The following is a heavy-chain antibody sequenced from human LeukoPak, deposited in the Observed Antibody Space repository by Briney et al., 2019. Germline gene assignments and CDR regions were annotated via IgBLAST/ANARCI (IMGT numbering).Heavy chain of an antibody. J-gene: IGHJ4*02. V-gene: IGHV4-39*07. D-gene: IGHD5-12*01. CDR1: DGSISTIPYC. CDR2: ICYNGRT. CDR3: ARKRNSACEF. Sequence: SETLSLTCSVSDGSISTIPYCGGWVRQPPGKGLEWIGSICYNGRTYYKPSLKSRVTISVDMSKSHFSLRLSSVTAADTAVYYCARKRNSACEFWGQGALVTVSS.